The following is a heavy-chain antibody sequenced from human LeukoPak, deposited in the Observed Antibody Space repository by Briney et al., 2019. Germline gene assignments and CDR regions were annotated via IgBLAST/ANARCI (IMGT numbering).Heavy chain of an antibody. CDR3: ARTGVGYCTNGVCYEVDY. CDR2: MNPNSGNT. Sequence: ASGKVSCKAAGYTFTSYDINWVGQATGQGEEWMGWMNPNSGNTGYAQKFQGRVTMTTNTSIITAYMELSSLRSEDTAVYYCARTGVGYCTNGVCYEVDYWGQGTLVTVSS. J-gene: IGHJ4*02. V-gene: IGHV1-8*01. D-gene: IGHD2-8*01. CDR1: GYTFTSYD.